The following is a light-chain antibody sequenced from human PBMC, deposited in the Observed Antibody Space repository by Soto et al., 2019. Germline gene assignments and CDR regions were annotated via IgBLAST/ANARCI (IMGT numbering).Light chain of an antibody. CDR3: QQRADWPLT. CDR1: QSVSSY. Sequence: EIVMTQSPATLSVSPGERATLSCRASQSVSSYLAWYQQRPGQAPRLLMYDASKRATGIPARFSGSGSGTDFTLTISSLEPEDFAVYYCQQRADWPLTFGGGTKVDIK. CDR2: DAS. V-gene: IGKV3-11*01. J-gene: IGKJ4*01.